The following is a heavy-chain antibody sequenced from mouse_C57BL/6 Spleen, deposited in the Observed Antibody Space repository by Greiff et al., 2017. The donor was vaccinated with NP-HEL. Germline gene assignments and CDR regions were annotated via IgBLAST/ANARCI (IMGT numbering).Heavy chain of an antibody. J-gene: IGHJ1*03. Sequence: QVQLKESGPGLVQPSQCLSITCTVSGFYLNSYGVPWVRQSPGKGLEWLGVIWSGGGTDYNAAFISRLSISKDNSKSKVFLKMNSLQADDTAIYYCARNAIIGNGLYFDVWGTGTTVTFAS. CDR3: ARNAIIGNGLYFDV. V-gene: IGHV2-2*01. CDR2: IWSGGGT. D-gene: IGHD2-14*01. CDR1: GFYLNSYG.